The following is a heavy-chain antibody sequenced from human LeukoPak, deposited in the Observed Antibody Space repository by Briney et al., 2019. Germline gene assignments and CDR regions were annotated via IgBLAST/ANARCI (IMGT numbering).Heavy chain of an antibody. J-gene: IGHJ4*02. CDR1: GFTFSSYA. Sequence: PGGSLRLSCVASGFTFSSYAMSWVRQAPGKGLEWVSGISGSGIRTYYADSVKGRFTISRDNSKNTLYLQMNSLRAEDTAVYYCAAAHYYDISTGYSHDHWGQGTLVTVSS. V-gene: IGHV3-23*01. CDR2: ISGSGIRT. D-gene: IGHD3-9*01. CDR3: AAAHYYDISTGYSHDH.